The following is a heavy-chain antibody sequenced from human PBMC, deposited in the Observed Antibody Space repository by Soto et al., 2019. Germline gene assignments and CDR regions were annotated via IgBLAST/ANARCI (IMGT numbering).Heavy chain of an antibody. CDR2: IIPIFGTA. Sequence: SAVPVSCKAYGGTFSSYAISWVRQAPGQGLEWMGGIIPIFGTANYAQKFQGRVTITADESTSTAYMELSSLRSEDTAVYYCARVVRLLFFEWLGRFDPWGQGTPV. D-gene: IGHD3-3*01. V-gene: IGHV1-69*13. J-gene: IGHJ5*02. CDR1: GGTFSSYA. CDR3: ARVVRLLFFEWLGRFDP.